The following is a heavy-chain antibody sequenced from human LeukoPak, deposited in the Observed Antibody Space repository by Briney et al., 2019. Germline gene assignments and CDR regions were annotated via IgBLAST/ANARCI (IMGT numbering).Heavy chain of an antibody. CDR1: GGSISSGGYY. Sequence: PSETLSLTCTVSGGSISSGGYYWSWIRQHPGKGLEWIGYIYYSGSTYYNPSLKSRVTISVDTSKNQFSLKLSSVTAADTAVYYCARDPDDYGDYGWYFDLWGRGTLSLSPQ. V-gene: IGHV4-31*03. CDR3: ARDPDDYGDYGWYFDL. J-gene: IGHJ2*01. CDR2: IYYSGST. D-gene: IGHD4-17*01.